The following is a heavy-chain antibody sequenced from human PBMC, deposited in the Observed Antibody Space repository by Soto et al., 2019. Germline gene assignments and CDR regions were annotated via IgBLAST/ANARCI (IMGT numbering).Heavy chain of an antibody. CDR2: IRSKAYGGTT. D-gene: IGHD3-16*01. J-gene: IGHJ6*03. Sequence: GGSLRLSCTASGFTFGDYAMSWFRQAPGKGLEWVGFIRSKAYGGTTEYAASVKGRFTISRDDSKSIAYLQMNSLKTEDTAVYYCTRVAYDSLDGVHYYYYMDVWGKGTTVTVSS. CDR1: GFTFGDYA. V-gene: IGHV3-49*03. CDR3: TRVAYDSLDGVHYYYYMDV.